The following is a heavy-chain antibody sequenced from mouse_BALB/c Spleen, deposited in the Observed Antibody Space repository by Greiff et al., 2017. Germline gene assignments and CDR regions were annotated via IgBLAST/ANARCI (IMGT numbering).Heavy chain of an antibody. J-gene: IGHJ2*01. D-gene: IGHD4-1*01. Sequence: VQLQQPGAELVKPGTSVKLSCKASGYNFTSYWINWVKLRPGQGLEWIGDIYPGSGSTNYNEKFKSKATLTVDTSSSTAYMQLSSRASEDSALYYCARLGWDGDYWGQGTTLTVSS. CDR2: IYPGSGST. V-gene: IGHV1-55*01. CDR3: ARLGWDGDY. CDR1: GYNFTSYW.